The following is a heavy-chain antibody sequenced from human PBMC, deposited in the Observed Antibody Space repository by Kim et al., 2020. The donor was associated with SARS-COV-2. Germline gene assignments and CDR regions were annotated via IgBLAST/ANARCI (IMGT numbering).Heavy chain of an antibody. CDR1: GLTFGNNW. CDR2: IKQDGSEK. J-gene: IGHJ6*02. CDR3: ARVDLEDGYFPPYHYYGLDV. Sequence: GSLRLSCAASGLTFGNNWMSWVRQAPGKGLEWVANIKQDGSEKYYVGSVRGRFTISRDNAKNSLFLQMNSLRVEDTAVYYCARVDLEDGYFPPYHYYGLDVWGQGTAVTVSS. V-gene: IGHV3-7*03. D-gene: IGHD3-22*01.